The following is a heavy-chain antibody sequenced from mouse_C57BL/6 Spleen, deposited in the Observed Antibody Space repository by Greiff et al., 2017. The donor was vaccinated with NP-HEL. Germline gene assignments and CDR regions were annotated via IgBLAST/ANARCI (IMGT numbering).Heavy chain of an antibody. Sequence: EVQLVESGEGLVKPGGSLKLSCAASGFTFSSYAMSWVRQTPEKRLEWVAYISSGGDYIYYADTVKGRFTISRDNARNTLYLQMSSLKSEDTAMYYCTRAIPYHGRHYYAMDYWGQGTSVTVSS. CDR3: TRAIPYHGRHYYAMDY. D-gene: IGHD1-1*01. CDR2: ISSGGDYI. V-gene: IGHV5-9-1*02. J-gene: IGHJ4*01. CDR1: GFTFSSYA.